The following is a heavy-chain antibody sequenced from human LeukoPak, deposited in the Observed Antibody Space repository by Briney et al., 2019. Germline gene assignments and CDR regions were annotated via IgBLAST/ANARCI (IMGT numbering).Heavy chain of an antibody. D-gene: IGHD2-15*01. V-gene: IGHV3-66*02. CDR1: GFTVSSNY. CDR3: AREYCSGGSCYLDY. CDR2: IYSGGST. J-gene: IGHJ4*02. Sequence: GALRLSCAASGFTVSSNYMSWVRRAPGEGLEWVSVIYSGGSTYYADSVKGRFTISRDNSKNTLYLQMNSLRAEDTAVYYCAREYCSGGSCYLDYWGQGTLVTVSS.